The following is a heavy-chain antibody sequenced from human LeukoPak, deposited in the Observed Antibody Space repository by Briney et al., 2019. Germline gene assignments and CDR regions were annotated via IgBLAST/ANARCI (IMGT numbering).Heavy chain of an antibody. CDR1: GYTFTGYY. J-gene: IGHJ1*01. CDR3: ARATPSRGYCTGGVCFEGAEYFQH. D-gene: IGHD2-8*02. Sequence: ASVKVSCKASGYTFTGYYMHWVRQAPGQGLEWMGWINPNSGGTNYAQKFQGRVNMTRDTSISTAYMELSRLRSDDTAVYYCARATPSRGYCTGGVCFEGAEYFQHWGQGTLVTVSS. CDR2: INPNSGGT. V-gene: IGHV1-2*02.